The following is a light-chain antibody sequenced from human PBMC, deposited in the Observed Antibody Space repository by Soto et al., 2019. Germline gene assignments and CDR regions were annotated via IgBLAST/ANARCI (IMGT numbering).Light chain of an antibody. Sequence: QSVLTQPASVSGSPGQWITISWTRTSSDVGGYNFVSWYQRHPGRAPKLMIYEVSNRPSGVSNRFSGSKSGNTASLTISGLQAEDEADHYCSSYTSSSTYVFGTGTKVTVL. CDR2: EVS. CDR3: SSYTSSSTYV. V-gene: IGLV2-14*01. J-gene: IGLJ1*01. CDR1: SSDVGGYNF.